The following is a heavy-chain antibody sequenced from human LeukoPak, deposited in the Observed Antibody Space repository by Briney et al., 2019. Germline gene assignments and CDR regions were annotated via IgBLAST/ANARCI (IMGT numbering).Heavy chain of an antibody. CDR2: IITIFGTA. CDR3: ASGVVPAATFDY. V-gene: IGHV1-69*05. CDR1: GGTFSSYA. Sequence: SVKDSCKASGGTFSSYAISWVRQAPGQGLEWMGGIITIFGTANYAQKFQDRVTITTDESTSTAYMELSSLRYEDTAVYYCASGVVPAATFDYWGQGTLVTVSS. J-gene: IGHJ4*02. D-gene: IGHD2-2*01.